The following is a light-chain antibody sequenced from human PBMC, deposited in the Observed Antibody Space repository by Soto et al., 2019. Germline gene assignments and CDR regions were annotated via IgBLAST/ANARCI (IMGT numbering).Light chain of an antibody. J-gene: IGKJ1*01. Sequence: EIVLTQSPGTLSFSPGERATLSCRASQSVSSSYLAWYQQRPGQAPRLLIYGASSRATGIPDRFSGSGSGKDFTLTISRLEPEDFAVYYCQQYGSSSWTFGQGTKVEIK. CDR3: QQYGSSSWT. CDR1: QSVSSSY. CDR2: GAS. V-gene: IGKV3-20*01.